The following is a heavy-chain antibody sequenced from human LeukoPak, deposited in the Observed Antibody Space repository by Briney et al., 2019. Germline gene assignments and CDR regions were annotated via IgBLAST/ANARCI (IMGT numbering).Heavy chain of an antibody. V-gene: IGHV4-38-2*02. CDR3: ARALGLVDY. CDR2: IYHSGST. J-gene: IGHJ4*02. CDR1: GYSISSGYY. Sequence: SETLSLTCTVSGYSISSGYYWGWIRQPPGKGLEWIGSIYHSGSTYYNPSLKSRVTISVDTSKNQFSLKLSSVTAADTAVYYCARALGLVDYWGQGTLVTVSS.